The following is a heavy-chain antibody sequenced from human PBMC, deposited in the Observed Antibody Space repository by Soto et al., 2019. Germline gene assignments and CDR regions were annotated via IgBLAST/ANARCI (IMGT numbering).Heavy chain of an antibody. D-gene: IGHD2-15*01. V-gene: IGHV4-4*07. J-gene: IGHJ3*02. CDR2: IYTSGST. Sequence: QVQLQESGPGLVTPSETLSLTCTVSGGSISSYYWSWIRQPAGKGLGWVGRIYTSGSTNYNPYLKSRVTMSVDTSMNQCALKLSSVTAADTAVYYCTRGGDCSGGSCYGTAFDIWGQGTMVTVSS. CDR1: GGSISSYY. CDR3: TRGGDCSGGSCYGTAFDI.